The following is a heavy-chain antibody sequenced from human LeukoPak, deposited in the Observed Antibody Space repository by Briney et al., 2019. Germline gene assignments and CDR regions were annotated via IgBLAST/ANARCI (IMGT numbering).Heavy chain of an antibody. J-gene: IGHJ3*02. V-gene: IGHV1-18*04. CDR2: ISAYNGNT. CDR1: GYTFTSYG. D-gene: IGHD6-19*01. CDR3: AREDLGPAYSSGWYGLGAFDI. Sequence: ASVKVSCKASGYTFTSYGISWVRQAPGQGLEWMGWISAYNGNTNYAQKPQGRVTMTTDTSTSTAYMELRSLRSDDTAVYYCAREDLGPAYSSGWYGLGAFDIWGQGTMVTVSS.